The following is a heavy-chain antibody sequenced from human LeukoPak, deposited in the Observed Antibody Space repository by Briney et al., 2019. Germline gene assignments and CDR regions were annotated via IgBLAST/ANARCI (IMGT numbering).Heavy chain of an antibody. CDR3: AREIHDLWSGHDNWFDP. D-gene: IGHD3-3*01. J-gene: IGHJ5*02. Sequence: SETLSLTCTVSGGSISSGSYYWTWIRQPAGKALEWIGRVYTSGSTNYNPSLKSRVTISVDMSKNQYSLELTSVTAADTALYYCAREIHDLWSGHDNWFDPWGQGALVTVSS. CDR2: VYTSGST. V-gene: IGHV4-61*02. CDR1: GGSISSGSYY.